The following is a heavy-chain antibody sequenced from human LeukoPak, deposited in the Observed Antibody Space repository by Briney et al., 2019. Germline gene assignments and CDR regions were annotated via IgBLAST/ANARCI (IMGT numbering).Heavy chain of an antibody. CDR3: ARDLPMAIYYFDY. D-gene: IGHD5-24*01. CDR1: GHSISSGYY. CDR2: IYHSGST. J-gene: IGHJ4*02. V-gene: IGHV4-38-2*02. Sequence: SETLSLTCTVSGHSISSGYYWGWIRQPPGKGLEWIGSIYHSGSTYYNPSLKSRVTISVDTSKNQFSLKLSSVTAADTAVYYCARDLPMAIYYFDYWGQGTLVTVSS.